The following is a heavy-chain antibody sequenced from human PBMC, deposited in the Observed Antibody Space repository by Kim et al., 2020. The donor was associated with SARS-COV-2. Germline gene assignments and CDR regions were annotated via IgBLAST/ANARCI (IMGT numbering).Heavy chain of an antibody. V-gene: IGHV3-23*01. CDR3: AKEGAADLYYFDS. Sequence: GGSLRLSCAASGFTFNIFAMNWVRQAPGKGLEWVSGISDDGANTYYSYSVRGRFTISRDNSKRIVYLQMNRLRAGDTAVYYCAKEGAADLYYFDSWGKGTLVTVS. CDR1: GFTFNIFA. D-gene: IGHD6-25*01. J-gene: IGHJ4*02. CDR2: ISDDGANT.